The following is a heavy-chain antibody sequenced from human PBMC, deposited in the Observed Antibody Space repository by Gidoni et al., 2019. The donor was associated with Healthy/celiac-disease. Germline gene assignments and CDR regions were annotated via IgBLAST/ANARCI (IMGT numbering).Heavy chain of an antibody. V-gene: IGHV2-26*01. CDR3: ARLQISIAAAGIWDFDI. Sequence: QVTLKESGPVLVKPTETLTLTCTVSGFSLSTARMGVSWIRQPPGKALEWLAHIFSNDEKSYSTSLKSRLTISKDTTKSQVVLTMTNMDPVDTATYYCARLQISIAAAGIWDFDIWGQGTMVTVSS. J-gene: IGHJ3*02. D-gene: IGHD6-13*01. CDR2: IFSNDEK. CDR1: GFSLSTARMG.